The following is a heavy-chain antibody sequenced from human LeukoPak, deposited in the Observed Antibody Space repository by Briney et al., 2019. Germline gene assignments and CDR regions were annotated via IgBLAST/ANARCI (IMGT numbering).Heavy chain of an antibody. V-gene: IGHV1-2*06. D-gene: IGHD3-10*01. CDR1: GYTFTGYY. Sequence: ASVKVSCKASGYTFTGYYVHWVRQAPGQGLEWMGRINPNSGGTNYAQKFQGRVTMTRDTSISTAYMELSRLRSDDTAVYYCARMSFGGWYYYGSGSSDYWGQGTLVTVSS. CDR2: INPNSGGT. CDR3: ARMSFGGWYYYGSGSSDY. J-gene: IGHJ4*02.